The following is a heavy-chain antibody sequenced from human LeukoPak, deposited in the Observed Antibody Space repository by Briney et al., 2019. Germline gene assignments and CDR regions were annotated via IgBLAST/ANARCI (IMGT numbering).Heavy chain of an antibody. V-gene: IGHV1-69*05. CDR2: IIPIFGTA. Sequence: ASVKVSCKASGGTFSSYAISWVRQAPGQGLEWMGGIIPIFGTANYAQKFQGRVTITTDESTSTAYMELSSLRSEDTAVYYCARGGSRDGYNYPITPFDYWGQGTLATVSS. CDR1: GGTFSSYA. D-gene: IGHD5-24*01. CDR3: ARGGSRDGYNYPITPFDY. J-gene: IGHJ4*02.